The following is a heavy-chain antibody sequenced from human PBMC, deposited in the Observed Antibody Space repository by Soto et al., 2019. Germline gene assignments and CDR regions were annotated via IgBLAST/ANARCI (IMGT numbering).Heavy chain of an antibody. Sequence: GGSLRLSCAASGFTFSSYSMNWVRQAPGKGLEWVSSISSSYIYYADSLKGRFTISRDNAKNSLYLQMNSLRAEDTAVYYCASCNGGSCYGRGWFDPWGQGTLVTVSS. CDR2: ISSSYI. CDR3: ASCNGGSCYGRGWFDP. J-gene: IGHJ5*02. CDR1: GFTFSSYS. V-gene: IGHV3-21*01. D-gene: IGHD2-15*01.